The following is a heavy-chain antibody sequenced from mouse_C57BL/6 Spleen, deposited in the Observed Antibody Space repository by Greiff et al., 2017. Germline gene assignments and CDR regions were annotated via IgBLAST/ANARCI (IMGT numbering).Heavy chain of an antibody. J-gene: IGHJ2*01. CDR1: GFTFSDYG. Sequence: EVNLVESGGGLVKPGGSLKLSCAASGFTFSDYGMDWVRQAPEKGLEWVAYISSGSSTIYYADTVKGRFTISRDNAKNTLFLQMTSLRSEDTAMYYCARGDSNDWGQGTTLTVSS. D-gene: IGHD2-5*01. CDR2: ISSGSSTI. CDR3: ARGDSND. V-gene: IGHV5-17*01.